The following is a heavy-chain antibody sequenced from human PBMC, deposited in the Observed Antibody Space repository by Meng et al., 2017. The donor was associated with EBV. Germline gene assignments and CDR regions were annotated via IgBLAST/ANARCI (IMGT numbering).Heavy chain of an antibody. Sequence: QLQLRESGPGQVKPSXXXXLTXXVXXDSISSFYYWGWIRQPPGRGLEWIGSVHYTGSTYYSPFLKSRVTVSVDTSKNQFSLRLTSVTAADTAVYYCARPFPSWQSPRLDPFGAWGQGTLVTVSS. D-gene: IGHD6-19*01. CDR3: ARPFPSWQSPRLDPFGA. CDR2: VHYTGST. V-gene: IGHV4-39*01. CDR1: XDSISSFYY. J-gene: IGHJ5*02.